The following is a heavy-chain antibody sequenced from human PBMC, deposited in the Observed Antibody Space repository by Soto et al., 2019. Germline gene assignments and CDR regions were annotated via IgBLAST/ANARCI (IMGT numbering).Heavy chain of an antibody. D-gene: IGHD4-17*01. CDR1: GGSISSSSYY. CDR3: ARLPLDGDYETPFDY. J-gene: IGHJ4*02. V-gene: IGHV4-39*01. Sequence: SETLSPTCTVSGGSISSSSYYWGWIRQPPGKGLEWIGSIYYSGSTYYNPSLKSRVTISVDTSKNQFSLKLSSVTAADTAVYYCARLPLDGDYETPFDYWGQGTLVTVSS. CDR2: IYYSGST.